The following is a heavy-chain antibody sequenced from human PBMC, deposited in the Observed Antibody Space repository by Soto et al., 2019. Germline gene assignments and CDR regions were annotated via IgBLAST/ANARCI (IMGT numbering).Heavy chain of an antibody. CDR2: ISLYSDGT. CDR3: ARVVPGAEAWFGP. CDR1: GYTFSNYG. J-gene: IGHJ5*02. D-gene: IGHD2-2*01. V-gene: IGHV1-18*01. Sequence: ASVKVSCKTSGYTFSNYGISWVRQAPGQPLEWLGWISLYSDGTNYAQKFQGRVSMTTDTSTTTAYMELRSLRSDDTAVYYCARVVPGAEAWFGPWGQGTLVTVSS.